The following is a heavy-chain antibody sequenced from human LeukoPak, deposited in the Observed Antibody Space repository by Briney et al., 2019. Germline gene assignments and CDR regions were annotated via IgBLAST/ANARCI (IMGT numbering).Heavy chain of an antibody. CDR1: GESLSGFY. CDR3: ARGYSSSRGSDY. V-gene: IGHV4-34*01. D-gene: IGHD6-13*01. CDR2: IDHIGRS. J-gene: IGHJ4*02. Sequence: PSETLSLTCAVYGESLSGFYWTWIRQPPGKGLEWVGEIDHIGRSNYNPSLKSRVALSVDRSKNQFFLKLNSVTAADTAVYFCARGYSSSRGSDYWGQGTLVTVSS.